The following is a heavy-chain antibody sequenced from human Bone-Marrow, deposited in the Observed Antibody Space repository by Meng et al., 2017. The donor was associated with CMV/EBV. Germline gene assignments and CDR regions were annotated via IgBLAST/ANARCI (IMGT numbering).Heavy chain of an antibody. V-gene: IGHV4-34*01. CDR2: INHSGST. D-gene: IGHD1-7*01. Sequence: SWVRQAPGKGLEWVGEINHSGSTNYNPSLKSRVTISVDTSKNQFSLKLSSVTAADTAVYYCARTGYTWNYVQNYFDYWGQGTLVTVSS. J-gene: IGHJ4*02. CDR3: ARTGYTWNYVQNYFDY.